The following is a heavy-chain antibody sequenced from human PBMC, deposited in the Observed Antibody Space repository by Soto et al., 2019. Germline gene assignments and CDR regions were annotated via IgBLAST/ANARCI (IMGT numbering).Heavy chain of an antibody. Sequence: EVQLEESGGGLVQPGGSLRLSCAASGFTFSNYWMSWVRQAPGKGLEWVAKIKQDGGEEYYVDSVKGRFTIARDNARNSLYLQMNSLRAEDTAVYYCVRDWSSSWQQIFDYWGQGTLLTVSS. V-gene: IGHV3-7*05. CDR3: VRDWSSSWQQIFDY. CDR2: IKQDGGEE. D-gene: IGHD6-13*01. J-gene: IGHJ4*02. CDR1: GFTFSNYW.